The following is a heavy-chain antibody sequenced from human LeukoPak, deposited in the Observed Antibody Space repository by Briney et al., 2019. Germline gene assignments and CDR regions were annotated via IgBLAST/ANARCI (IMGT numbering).Heavy chain of an antibody. J-gene: IGHJ4*02. Sequence: ASVKVSCKASGYTFTGYYMHWVRQAPGQGLEWMGWINPNSGGTNYARKFQGRVTMTRDTSISTAYMELSRLRSDDTAVYYCASGDRDAYFDYWGQGTLVTVSS. V-gene: IGHV1-2*02. CDR1: GYTFTGYY. CDR3: ASGDRDAYFDY. D-gene: IGHD2-21*02. CDR2: INPNSGGT.